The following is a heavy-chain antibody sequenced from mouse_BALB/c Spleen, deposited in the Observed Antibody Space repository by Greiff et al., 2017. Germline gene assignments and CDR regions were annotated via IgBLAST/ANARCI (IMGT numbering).Heavy chain of an antibody. Sequence: QVQLQQPGAELVKPGASVKMSCKASGYTFTSYNMHWVKQTPGQGLEWIGAIYPGNGDTSYNQKFKGKATLTADKSSSTAYMQLSSLTSEDSAVYYCARVRDVGYFDVWGAGTTVTVSS. CDR2: IYPGNGDT. D-gene: IGHD3-3*01. J-gene: IGHJ1*01. CDR3: ARVRDVGYFDV. V-gene: IGHV1-12*01. CDR1: GYTFTSYN.